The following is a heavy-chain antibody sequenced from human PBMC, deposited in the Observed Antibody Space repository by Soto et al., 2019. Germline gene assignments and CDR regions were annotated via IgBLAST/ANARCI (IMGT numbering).Heavy chain of an antibody. CDR2: IYTSGST. J-gene: IGHJ5*02. Sequence: WIRQPAGKGLEWIGRIYTSGSTNYNPSLKSRVTMSVDTSKNQFSLKLSSVTAADTAVYYCARGRVYCSSTSCYGYWFDPWGQGTLVTVSS. D-gene: IGHD2-2*01. CDR3: ARGRVYCSSTSCYGYWFDP. V-gene: IGHV4-4*07.